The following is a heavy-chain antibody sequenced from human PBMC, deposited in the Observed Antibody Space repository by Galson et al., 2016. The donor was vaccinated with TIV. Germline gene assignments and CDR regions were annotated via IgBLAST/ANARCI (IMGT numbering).Heavy chain of an antibody. J-gene: IGHJ4*02. V-gene: IGHV3-33*01. CDR1: GFIFSSYG. CDR3: ARVRFCGGNTCFSYFDF. D-gene: IGHD2-21*01. CDR2: IWYDGSKR. Sequence: SLRLSCAASGFIFSSYGFHWVRQTPGKGLEWVADIWYDGSKRDYADSVRGRFTTSRDDSKNTVYLQMKNVRTEETALYFCARVRFCGGNTCFSYFDFWGQGILVTVSS.